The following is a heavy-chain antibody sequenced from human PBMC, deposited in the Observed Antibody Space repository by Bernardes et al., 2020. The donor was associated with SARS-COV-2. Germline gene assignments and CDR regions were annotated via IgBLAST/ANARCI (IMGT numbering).Heavy chain of an antibody. V-gene: IGHV3-30*18. CDR3: AKDEYGSGSYVY. D-gene: IGHD3-10*01. CDR1: GFTFSSYG. Sequence: GGSLRLSCAASGFTFSSYGMHWVRQAPGKGLEWVAVISYDGSNKYYADSVKGRFTISRDNSKNTLYLQMNSLRAEDTAVYYCAKDEYGSGSYVYWGKGTLVTVSS. J-gene: IGHJ4*02. CDR2: ISYDGSNK.